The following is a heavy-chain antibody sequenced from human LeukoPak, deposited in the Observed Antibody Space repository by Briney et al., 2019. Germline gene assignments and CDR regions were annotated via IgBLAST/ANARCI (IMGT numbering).Heavy chain of an antibody. CDR3: ARDNSVRDEAWWFNP. V-gene: IGHV1-8*01. CDR1: GYTFTSYD. D-gene: IGHD5-24*01. J-gene: IGHJ5*02. Sequence: ASVKVSCKASGYTFTSYDINWVRRATGQGLEWMGWMNPNTGNTGYAQKFQGRVTLTRDMSTSADYLELSSLRSEDTAVYYCARDNSVRDEAWWFNPWGQGTLVTVSS. CDR2: MNPNTGNT.